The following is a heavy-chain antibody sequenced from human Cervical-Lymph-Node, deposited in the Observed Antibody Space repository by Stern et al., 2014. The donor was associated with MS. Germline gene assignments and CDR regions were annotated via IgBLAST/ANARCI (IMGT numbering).Heavy chain of an antibody. J-gene: IGHJ4*02. V-gene: IGHV3-30*18. CDR3: AKGGLSRFLDYLSD. Sequence: VQLVESGGGVVQPGRSLRLSCAASGFTFSSSGMHWVRQAPGKGLEWVAVISYDGSKKYYANSVTGRFTISRDNSKNTLDLQMNSLSPEDTAVYYCAKGGLSRFLDYLSDWGQGTLVTVSS. D-gene: IGHD3/OR15-3a*01. CDR1: GFTFSSSG. CDR2: ISYDGSKK.